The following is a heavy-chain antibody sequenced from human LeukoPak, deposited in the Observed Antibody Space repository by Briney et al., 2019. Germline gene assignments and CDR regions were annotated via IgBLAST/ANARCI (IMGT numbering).Heavy chain of an antibody. CDR3: ARDGLTHFDY. J-gene: IGHJ4*02. Sequence: RPSETLFLTCTVSGGSISSGGYYWSWIRQPPGKGLEWIGYIYHSGSTYYNPSLKSRVTISVDRSKNQFSLKLSSVTAADTAVYYCARDGLTHFDYWGQGTLVTVSS. CDR2: IYHSGST. D-gene: IGHD4/OR15-4a*01. V-gene: IGHV4-30-2*01. CDR1: GGSISSGGYY.